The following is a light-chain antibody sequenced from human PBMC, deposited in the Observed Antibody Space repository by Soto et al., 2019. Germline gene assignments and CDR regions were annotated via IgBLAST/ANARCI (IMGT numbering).Light chain of an antibody. CDR3: AAWDDSLNGYV. V-gene: IGLV1-44*01. Sequence: QSVLTQPPSTSGTPGQRVTISCSGSSSNIGSESVNWYQQLPGTAPKLLIYSYNQRPSGVPDRFSGSKSGTSASLAISGLQSEDEADYICAAWDDSLNGYVFGLGTKPTVL. J-gene: IGLJ1*01. CDR2: SYN. CDR1: SSNIGSES.